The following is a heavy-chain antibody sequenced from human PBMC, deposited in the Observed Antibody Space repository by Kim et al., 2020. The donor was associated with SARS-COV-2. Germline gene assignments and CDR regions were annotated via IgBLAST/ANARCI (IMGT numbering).Heavy chain of an antibody. CDR3: ARETYYYGSGSYDDAFDI. J-gene: IGHJ3*02. CDR1: GGSISSYY. V-gene: IGHV4-59*13. CDR2: IYYSGST. D-gene: IGHD3-10*01. Sequence: SETLSLTCTVSGGSISSYYWSWIRQPPGKGLEWIGYIYYSGSTNYNPSLKSRVTISVDTSKNQFSLKLSSVTAADTAVYYCARETYYYGSGSYDDAFDIWGQGTMVTVSS.